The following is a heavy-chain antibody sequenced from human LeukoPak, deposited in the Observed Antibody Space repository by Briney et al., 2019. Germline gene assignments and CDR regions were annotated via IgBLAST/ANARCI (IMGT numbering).Heavy chain of an antibody. CDR3: ARNSANMVRGVMTAFDI. Sequence: GGSLRLSCAASGFTFSSYNMNWVRQAPGKGLEWVSSISSSSSYIYYADSLKGRFTISRDNAKNSLYLQMNSLRAEDMAVYYCARNSANMVRGVMTAFDIWGQGTMVTVSS. CDR1: GFTFSSYN. D-gene: IGHD3-10*01. CDR2: ISSSSSYI. J-gene: IGHJ3*02. V-gene: IGHV3-21*01.